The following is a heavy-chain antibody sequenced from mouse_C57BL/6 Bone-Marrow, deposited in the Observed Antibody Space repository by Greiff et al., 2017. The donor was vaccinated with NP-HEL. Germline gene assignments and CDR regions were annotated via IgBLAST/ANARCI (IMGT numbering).Heavy chain of an antibody. CDR2: ISNGGGST. CDR3: ARHYYYGSSYFWFAY. Sequence: EVKLLESGGGLVQPGGSLKLSCAASGFTFSDYYMYWVRQTPEKRLEWVAYISNGGGSTYYPDTVKGRFTLSRDNAKNTLYLQMSRLKSEDTAMYYCARHYYYGSSYFWFAYWGQGTLVTVSA. V-gene: IGHV5-12*01. D-gene: IGHD1-1*01. CDR1: GFTFSDYY. J-gene: IGHJ3*01.